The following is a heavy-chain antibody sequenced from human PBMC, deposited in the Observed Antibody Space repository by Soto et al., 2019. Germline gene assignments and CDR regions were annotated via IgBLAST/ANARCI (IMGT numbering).Heavy chain of an antibody. J-gene: IGHJ4*02. CDR2: IWYDGSNK. Sequence: QVQLVESGGGVVQPGKSLRLSCTASGFTFSTYGMHWVRQAPGKGLEWVAVIWYDGSNKYHGDYLKGQFTVSRDKSKNTLYLQMNNLRAEDTAEYYCGRDGALGDTAVVDSWGQGTLVTVS. CDR1: GFTFSTYG. V-gene: IGHV3-33*01. CDR3: GRDGALGDTAVVDS. D-gene: IGHD5-18*01.